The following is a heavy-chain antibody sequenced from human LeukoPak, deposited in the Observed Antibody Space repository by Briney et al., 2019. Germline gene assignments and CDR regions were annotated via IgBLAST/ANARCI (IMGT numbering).Heavy chain of an antibody. Sequence: ASVKVSCKASGYTFTGYFMHWVRQAPGQGPEWMGWINPNSGGTNYAQKFQGRVTMTRDTSINTTYMELSRLKSDDTAVYYCAALRFLEWLDDNYGPFDYWGQGTLVTVSS. CDR1: GYTFTGYF. D-gene: IGHD3-3*01. CDR3: AALRFLEWLDDNYGPFDY. J-gene: IGHJ4*02. CDR2: INPNSGGT. V-gene: IGHV1-2*02.